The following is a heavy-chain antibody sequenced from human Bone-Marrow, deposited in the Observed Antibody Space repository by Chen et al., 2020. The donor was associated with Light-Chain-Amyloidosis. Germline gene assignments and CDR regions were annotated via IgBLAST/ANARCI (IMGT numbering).Heavy chain of an antibody. V-gene: IGHV4-39*02. CDR1: DGSINSGDYY. Sequence: QLQLQESGPGLVKPSETLSLTCTVSDGSINSGDYYWGWLRQSPGKGLEWIGSIYYSRAAFYNPSLRIRVTISLDTSKNLLSLRLTSVTAADTAVYYCSIRIAVPGANEETWGQGTLVTVSS. CDR2: IYYSRAA. J-gene: IGHJ5*02. CDR3: SIRIAVPGANEET. D-gene: IGHD6-19*01.